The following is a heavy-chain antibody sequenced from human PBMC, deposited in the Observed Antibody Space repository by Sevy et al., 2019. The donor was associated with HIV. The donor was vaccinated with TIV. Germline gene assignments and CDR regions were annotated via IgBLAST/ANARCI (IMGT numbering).Heavy chain of an antibody. V-gene: IGHV3-21*01. J-gene: IGHJ4*02. D-gene: IGHD6-19*01. CDR1: GFTFSAST. CDR3: ARGASVAGRGGFDF. Sequence: GSLRLSCAASGFTFSASTINRVRQAPWKGLEWISSISSSGSYIHYADSVKGRFTISRDNAKSSLYLQLNGLRAEDTAVYYCARGASVAGRGGFDFWGQGTLVTVSS. CDR2: ISSSGSYI.